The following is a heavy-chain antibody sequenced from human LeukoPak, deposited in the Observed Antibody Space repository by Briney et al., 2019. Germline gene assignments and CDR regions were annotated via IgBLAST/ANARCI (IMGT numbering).Heavy chain of an antibody. Sequence: GGSLRLSCAASGFTFASYWMAWVRQAPGKGLEWVANIKQDGGETYYVDSVTGRFTISRDNAKNSLYLQMNSLRAEDTAVYYCARDSGDRPQAVGYFFDYWGQGSLVTVSS. D-gene: IGHD7-27*01. CDR2: IKQDGGET. J-gene: IGHJ4*02. CDR3: ARDSGDRPQAVGYFFDY. V-gene: IGHV3-7*01. CDR1: GFTFASYW.